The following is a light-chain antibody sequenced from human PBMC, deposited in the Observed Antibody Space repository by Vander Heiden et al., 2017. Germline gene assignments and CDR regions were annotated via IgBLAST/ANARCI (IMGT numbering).Light chain of an antibody. CDR2: DVS. Sequence: QSALTQPASLSGSPGQPITISCTGTSSDVGGYNYVSWYQQHPGKAPKLMIYDVSNRPSGVSNRFSGSKSGNTASLTISGLQAEDEADYYCSSYTSSSTVVFGGGTKLTVL. CDR3: SSYTSSSTVV. V-gene: IGLV2-14*01. J-gene: IGLJ2*01. CDR1: SSDVGGYNY.